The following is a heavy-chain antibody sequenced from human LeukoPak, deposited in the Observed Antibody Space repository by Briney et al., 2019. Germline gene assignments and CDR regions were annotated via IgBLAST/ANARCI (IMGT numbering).Heavy chain of an antibody. V-gene: IGHV3-23*01. D-gene: IGHD5-12*01. CDR1: GFTFSSYA. CDR2: ISGSGGST. CDR3: AKDGLAYSGYDYVYYYYGMDV. J-gene: IGHJ6*02. Sequence: GGSLRLSCAASGFTFSSYAMGWVRQAPGKGLEWVSAISGSGGSTYYADSVKGRFTISRDNSKNTLYLQMNSLRAEDTAVYYCAKDGLAYSGYDYVYYYYGMDVWGQGTTVTVSS.